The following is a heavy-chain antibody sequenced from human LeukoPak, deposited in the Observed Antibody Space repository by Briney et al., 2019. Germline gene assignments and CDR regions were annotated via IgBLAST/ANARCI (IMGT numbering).Heavy chain of an antibody. CDR2: ISGSGGST. V-gene: IGHV3-23*01. Sequence: GGSLRLSCAASGFTSSSYAMSWVRQAPGKGLEWVSAISGSGGSTYYADSVKGRFTISRDNSKNTLYLQMNSLRAEDTAVYYCASPPAPYSSSWYFDYWGQGTLVTVSS. CDR1: GFTSSSYA. CDR3: ASPPAPYSSSWYFDY. D-gene: IGHD6-13*01. J-gene: IGHJ4*02.